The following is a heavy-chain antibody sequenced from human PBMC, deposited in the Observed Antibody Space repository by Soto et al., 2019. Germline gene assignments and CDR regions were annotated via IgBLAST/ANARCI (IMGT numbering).Heavy chain of an antibody. J-gene: IGHJ4*02. Sequence: QVHLEQSGADVRKPGSSVRVSCKASGGTADRCAISWVRQAPGEGLEWMGGITPLFRTPHYSQKFQGRVNITADGSSNATYMDLGSLTFDDTAVYYCAWQSRDTPMVPFSHWGQGTLVTVSS. CDR2: ITPLFRTP. CDR1: GGTADRCA. CDR3: AWQSRDTPMVPFSH. D-gene: IGHD2-15*01. V-gene: IGHV1-69*01.